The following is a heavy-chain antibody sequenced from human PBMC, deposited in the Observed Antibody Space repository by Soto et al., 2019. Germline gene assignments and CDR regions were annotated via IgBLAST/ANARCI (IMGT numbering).Heavy chain of an antibody. J-gene: IGHJ4*02. CDR2: IHYSGST. Sequence: QLQLQESGPGLVKPSETLSLICSVSGGSMSSRSHYWGWIRQPPGKGLEWIGSIHYSGSTYYNPSLKSGVTISVDTSKNQFSLKLSSVTAADTPVYYCARLYYFGAGNYAAGGSDYWGQGTLVTVSS. D-gene: IGHD3-10*01. CDR1: GGSMSSRSHY. V-gene: IGHV4-39*01. CDR3: ARLYYFGAGNYAAGGSDY.